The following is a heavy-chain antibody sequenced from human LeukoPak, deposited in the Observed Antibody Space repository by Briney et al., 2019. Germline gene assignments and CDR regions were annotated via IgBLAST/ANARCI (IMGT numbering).Heavy chain of an antibody. J-gene: IGHJ4*02. CDR3: VKDFVGADEF. Sequence: PGGSLRLSCAASGFTLSSYWMHWVRQAPGKGQVWVSRINEDGSTINYADSVRGRFTISRDIAKNTLYLQMNSLRPEDTAVYYCVKDFVGADEFWGQGTLVTVSS. D-gene: IGHD1-26*01. CDR2: INEDGSTI. CDR1: GFTLSSYW. V-gene: IGHV3-74*01.